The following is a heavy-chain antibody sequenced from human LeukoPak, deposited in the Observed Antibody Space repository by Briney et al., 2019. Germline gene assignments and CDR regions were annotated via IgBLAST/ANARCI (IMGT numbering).Heavy chain of an antibody. Sequence: GESLRLSCAASGFTFANYWMSWVRQAPGKGLEWVANIKQDGSEKKYVDYVKGRSTVSRENAKNSLSLEISSLRAEDTAVYYCARDGRDGQNDFWGQGTLVTVSS. CDR2: IKQDGSEK. V-gene: IGHV3-7*01. CDR1: GFTFANYW. J-gene: IGHJ4*02. D-gene: IGHD5-24*01. CDR3: ARDGRDGQNDF.